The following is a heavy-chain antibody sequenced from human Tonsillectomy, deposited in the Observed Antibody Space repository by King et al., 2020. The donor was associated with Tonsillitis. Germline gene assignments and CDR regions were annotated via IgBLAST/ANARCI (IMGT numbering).Heavy chain of an antibody. J-gene: IGHJ4*02. D-gene: IGHD5-12*01. CDR1: GFTVSSNY. CDR2: LYSGGST. Sequence: QLVQSGGGLIQPGGSLRLSCAASGFTVSSNYMSWVRQAPGKGLEWVSVLYSGGSTYYADSVKGRFTISRDNSKNTLYLLMNSLRAEDTAVYYCARGRGYSGYHFDYWGQGTLVTVSS. CDR3: ARGRGYSGYHFDY. V-gene: IGHV3-53*01.